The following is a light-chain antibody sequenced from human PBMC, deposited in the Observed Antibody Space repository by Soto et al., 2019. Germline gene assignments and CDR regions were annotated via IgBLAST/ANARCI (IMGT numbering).Light chain of an antibody. CDR3: LQYHNLWA. J-gene: IGKJ1*01. CDR1: QNIYSN. CDR2: RAS. Sequence: ILMTQSPASLSVSPGERATLSCRASQNIYSNIAWYQQRPGQAPRLLIYRASTRATGVPARFSGSGSGTEFTLTNSSLKYEDFTVYSCLQYHNLWAFGQGTEVEIK. V-gene: IGKV3-15*01.